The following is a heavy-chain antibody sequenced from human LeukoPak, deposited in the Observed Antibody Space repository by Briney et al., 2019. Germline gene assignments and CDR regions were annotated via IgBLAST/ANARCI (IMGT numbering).Heavy chain of an antibody. Sequence: ASVKVSCKASDYTFPNYGISWVRQAPGQGLEWMGWINIYDGNTNYAQNLQGRVTMTTDTSTSTAYMELRSPRFDDTAVYYCARYPSARSGYYSGFDYWGQGTLVTVSS. J-gene: IGHJ4*02. CDR2: INIYDGNT. V-gene: IGHV1-18*01. D-gene: IGHD3-22*01. CDR3: ARYPSARSGYYSGFDY. CDR1: DYTFPNYG.